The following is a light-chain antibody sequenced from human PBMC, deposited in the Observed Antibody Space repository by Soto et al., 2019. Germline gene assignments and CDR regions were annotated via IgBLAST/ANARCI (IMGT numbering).Light chain of an antibody. CDR2: GAS. CDR1: QSVNSNY. Sequence: DIVLTQSPGTLSLSPGDRATLSCRSSQSVNSNYLAWYQQKPGQAPRLLIFGASTRATGIPDRFRGSGSGTDFTLTINRLEPEDFAVYYCQQYGRTLGKGTKLEIK. CDR3: QQYGRT. J-gene: IGKJ2*01. V-gene: IGKV3-20*01.